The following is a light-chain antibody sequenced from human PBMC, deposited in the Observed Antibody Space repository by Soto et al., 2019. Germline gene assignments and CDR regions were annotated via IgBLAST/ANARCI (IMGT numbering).Light chain of an antibody. CDR2: GAS. CDR3: QQYSIWRT. Sequence: EIEMTHSPATFSLAPLERFPLSSRASESVSTNLAWYQQKAGQAPGLLIYGASTRATGIPARFSGSGSGTEFTLTISSLQSEDFAVYYCQQYSIWRTFGQGTRVDI. J-gene: IGKJ1*01. CDR1: ESVSTN. V-gene: IGKV3-15*01.